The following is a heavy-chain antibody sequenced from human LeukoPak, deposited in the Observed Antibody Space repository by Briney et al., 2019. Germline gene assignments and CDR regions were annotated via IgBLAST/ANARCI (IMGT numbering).Heavy chain of an antibody. Sequence: GGPLRLSCEASGFTFSSFAMTWVRQAPGKGLEWVSSITGSHGRTYNTDSVKGRFTISRDNSQNTLYLQMNSLRAEDTAVYYCTKDPNGDYVGAFDPWGQGTLVTVSS. CDR3: TKDPNGDYVGAFDP. CDR1: GFTFSSFA. CDR2: ITGSHGRT. J-gene: IGHJ5*02. D-gene: IGHD4-17*01. V-gene: IGHV3-23*01.